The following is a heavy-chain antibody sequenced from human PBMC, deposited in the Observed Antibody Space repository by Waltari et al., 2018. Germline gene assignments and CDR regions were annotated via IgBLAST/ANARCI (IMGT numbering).Heavy chain of an antibody. D-gene: IGHD2-2*01. Sequence: QVQLQQWGAGLLKPSETLSLTCAVYGGSFSGYYWSWIRQPPGKGLEWIGEINHSGSTNYNPSLKSRVTISVDMSKNQFSLKLSSVTAADTAVYYCARVMPYYYYYMDVWGKGTTVTVSS. CDR1: GGSFSGYY. J-gene: IGHJ6*03. CDR2: INHSGST. V-gene: IGHV4-34*01. CDR3: ARVMPYYYYYMDV.